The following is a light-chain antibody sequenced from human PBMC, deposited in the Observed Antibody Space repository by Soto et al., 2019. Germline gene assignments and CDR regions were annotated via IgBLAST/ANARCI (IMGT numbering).Light chain of an antibody. CDR1: SSDVGGYNY. CDR2: DVS. Sequence: QSVLTQPASVSVSPGQSITISCTGTSSDVGGYNYVSWYQQHPGKAPKLMIYDVSNRPSGVSNRFSGSKSGNTASLTISGLQAEDEADYYCSSYTSSILYVFGTGTKVT. J-gene: IGLJ1*01. CDR3: SSYTSSILYV. V-gene: IGLV2-14*01.